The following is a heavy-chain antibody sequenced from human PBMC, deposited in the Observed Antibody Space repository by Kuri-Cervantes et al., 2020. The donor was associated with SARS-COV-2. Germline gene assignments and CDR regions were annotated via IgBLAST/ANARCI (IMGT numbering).Heavy chain of an antibody. CDR1: GITFSSFA. CDR2: ISGSGGST. CDR3: AKDHGYSSSCPIDY. V-gene: IGHV3-23*01. J-gene: IGHJ4*02. D-gene: IGHD6-13*01. Sequence: GESLKISCAASGITFSSFAMSWVRQAPGKGLEWVSAISGSGGSTYYADSVKGRFTISRDNSKNTLYLQMNSLRAEDTAVYYCAKDHGYSSSCPIDYWGQGTLVTVSS.